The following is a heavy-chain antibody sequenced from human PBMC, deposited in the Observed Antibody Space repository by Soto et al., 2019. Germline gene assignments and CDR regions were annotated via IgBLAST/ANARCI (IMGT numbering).Heavy chain of an antibody. J-gene: IGHJ3*02. Sequence: QSQTLSLTCAISGDSVSSNSAAWNWIRQSPSRGLEWLGRTYYRSKWYNDYAVSVKSRITINPDTSKNQFSLQLNSVTPEDTAVYYCARDVSSSEVAAGDAFDIWGQGTMVTVSS. CDR3: ARDVSSSEVAAGDAFDI. V-gene: IGHV6-1*01. CDR1: GDSVSSNSAA. CDR2: TYYRSKWYN. D-gene: IGHD2-15*01.